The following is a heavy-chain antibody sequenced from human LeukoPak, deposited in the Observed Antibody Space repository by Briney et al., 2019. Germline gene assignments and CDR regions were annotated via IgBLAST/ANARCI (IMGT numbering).Heavy chain of an antibody. Sequence: SETLSLTCTVSGYSISSGYYWGWIRQPPGKGLEWIGSIYHSGSTYYNPSLKSRVTISVDTSKNQFSLKLSSVTAADTAVYYCARERICSRTSCHDAFDIRGQGTMVTVSS. D-gene: IGHD2-2*01. CDR3: ARERICSRTSCHDAFDI. J-gene: IGHJ3*02. V-gene: IGHV4-38-2*02. CDR1: GYSISSGYY. CDR2: IYHSGST.